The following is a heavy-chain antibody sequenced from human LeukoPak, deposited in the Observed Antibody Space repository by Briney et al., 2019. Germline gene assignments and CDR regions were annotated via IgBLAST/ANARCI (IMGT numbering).Heavy chain of an antibody. CDR2: IYYSGST. V-gene: IGHV4-39*01. CDR1: GGSISSSSYY. CDR3: ARHDTYYYDSSGYPPAFNY. Sequence: SETLSLTCTVSGGSISSSSYYWGWIRQPPGKGLEWIGSIYYSGSTYYNPSLKSRVTISVDTSKNQFSLKLSSVTAADTAVYYCARHDTYYYDSSGYPPAFNYWGQGTLVTVSS. J-gene: IGHJ4*02. D-gene: IGHD3-22*01.